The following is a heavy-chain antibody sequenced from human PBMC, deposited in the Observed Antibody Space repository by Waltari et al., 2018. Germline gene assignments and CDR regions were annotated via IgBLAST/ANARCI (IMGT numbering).Heavy chain of an antibody. CDR3: ARGRNYGKDV. CDR2: TYYRSRWYN. V-gene: IGHV6-1*01. J-gene: IGHJ6*02. CDR1: GDSVSVHSVA. Sequence: QVQLQQSGPGLVMPSQTLSLTCSISGDSVSVHSVAWPWIRQSPSRGLEWLGRTYYRSRWYNDYAASVKSRITINPDTSKNQFSLQLNFVTPEDTAVYFCARGRNYGKDVWGQGTTVTVSS.